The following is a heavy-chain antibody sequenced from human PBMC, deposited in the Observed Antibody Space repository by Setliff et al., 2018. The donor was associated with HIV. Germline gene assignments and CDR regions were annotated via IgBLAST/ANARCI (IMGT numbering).Heavy chain of an antibody. V-gene: IGHV1-69*13. J-gene: IGHJ4*02. D-gene: IGHD2-8*01. CDR3: ARKYCTNGVCYKTGEFDY. Sequence: GASVKVSCKASGGTFSSYVISWVRQAPGQGLEWMGGIIPIFGTANNAQKFQGRVTITADESTSTAYMELSSLRSDDTAVYYCARKYCTNGVCYKTGEFDYCGQGTLVTVSS. CDR1: GGTFSSYV. CDR2: IIPIFGTA.